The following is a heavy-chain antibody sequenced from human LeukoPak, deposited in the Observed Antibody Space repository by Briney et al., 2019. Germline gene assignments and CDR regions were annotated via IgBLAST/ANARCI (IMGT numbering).Heavy chain of an antibody. V-gene: IGHV3-23*01. CDR2: ISGSGGST. D-gene: IGHD4-17*01. Sequence: GGSLRLSCAASGFTFSSYAMSWVRQAPGKGLEWVSAISGSGGSTYYADSVKGRFTISRDNSKNTLYLQMNSLRAEDTAVYYCLMSDYVARFDYWGQGTLVTVSS. CDR1: GFTFSSYA. CDR3: LMSDYVARFDY. J-gene: IGHJ4*02.